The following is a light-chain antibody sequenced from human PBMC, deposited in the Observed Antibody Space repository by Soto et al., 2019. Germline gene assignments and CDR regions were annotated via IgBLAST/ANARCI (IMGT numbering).Light chain of an antibody. J-gene: IGKJ4*01. CDR2: GAS. Sequence: DIRMTQHPSSVSSSLGDRVTITCRASPTLRNYLTWFQQTPGKAPKVLIYGASTLQSGVPSRFSGSGSGAEFTLTISSLQPEDSATYYCQQSFSPLLTSAGRAKV. CDR1: PTLRNY. V-gene: IGKV1-39*01. CDR3: QQSFSPLLT.